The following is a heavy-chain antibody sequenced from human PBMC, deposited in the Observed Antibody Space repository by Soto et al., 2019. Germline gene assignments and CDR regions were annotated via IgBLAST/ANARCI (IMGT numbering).Heavy chain of an antibody. Sequence: LRLSCAASGFTVSSNYMSWVRQAPGKGLEWVSVIYSGGSTYYADSVKGRFTISRDNSKNTLYLQMNSLRAEDTAVYYCAREAYYDRSVLDFWGQGTTVTVSS. J-gene: IGHJ6*02. CDR1: GFTVSSNY. V-gene: IGHV3-53*01. D-gene: IGHD3-22*01. CDR3: AREAYYDRSVLDF. CDR2: IYSGGST.